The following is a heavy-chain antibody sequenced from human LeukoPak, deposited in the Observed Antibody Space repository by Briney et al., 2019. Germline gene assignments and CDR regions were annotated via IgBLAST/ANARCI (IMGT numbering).Heavy chain of an antibody. V-gene: IGHV3-23*01. CDR2: ISGSGGST. CDR1: GFTFSSYA. CDR3: AKVSSHYYYYYMDV. J-gene: IGHJ6*03. Sequence: PGGSLRLSCAASGFTFSSYAMSWVRQAPGKGLEWVSAISGSGGSTYYADSVKGRFTISRDNSKNTVYLQMNSLRAEDTAVYYCAKVSSHYYYYYMDVWGKGTTVTVSS.